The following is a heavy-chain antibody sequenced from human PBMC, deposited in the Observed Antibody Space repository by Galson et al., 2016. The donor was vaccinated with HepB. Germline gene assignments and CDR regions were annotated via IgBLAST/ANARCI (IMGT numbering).Heavy chain of an antibody. V-gene: IGHV3-64*04. D-gene: IGHD5-24*01. J-gene: IGHJ4*02. CDR3: ARFKPEGEKPTIPVGSLVY. CDR1: GXXFSXXX. Sequence: SLXXSCAASGXXFSXXXIHXXXQAXXKGLXIVSAXSPNGAXTYYAEXVKGRFTVSRDNSRNTLFLQMTGLRLEDTGVYYCARFKPEGEKPTIPVGSLVYWGLGXXVTXXX. CDR2: XSPNGAXT.